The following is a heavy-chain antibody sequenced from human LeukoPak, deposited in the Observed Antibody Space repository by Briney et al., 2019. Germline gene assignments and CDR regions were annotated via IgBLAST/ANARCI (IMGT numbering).Heavy chain of an antibody. D-gene: IGHD1-26*01. V-gene: IGHV1-3*01. Sequence: ASVKVSCKASGYTFTSYAIHWVRQAPGQRLEWMGWNSAGNGNTKYSQNFQGRVTFISNTSATTAFMELSSLRSEDAAVYYCARDSGSGNNDYWGQGTLVTVSS. CDR2: NSAGNGNT. CDR3: ARDSGSGNNDY. J-gene: IGHJ4*02. CDR1: GYTFTSYA.